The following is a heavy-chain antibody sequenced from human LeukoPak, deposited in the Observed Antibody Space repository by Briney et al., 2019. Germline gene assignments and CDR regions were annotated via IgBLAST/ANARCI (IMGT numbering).Heavy chain of an antibody. D-gene: IGHD2-2*01. CDR1: GYTFSSYN. Sequence: ASVKVSCKTSGYTFSSYNINWVRQATGQGLEWMGWINPSNGNTGCAQRFQGRVTITADESTSTAYMELSSLRSEDTAVYYCAGAPVVPAAIDYYYYYMDVWGKGTTVTVSS. CDR2: INPSNGNT. J-gene: IGHJ6*03. V-gene: IGHV1-8*01. CDR3: AGAPVVPAAIDYYYYYMDV.